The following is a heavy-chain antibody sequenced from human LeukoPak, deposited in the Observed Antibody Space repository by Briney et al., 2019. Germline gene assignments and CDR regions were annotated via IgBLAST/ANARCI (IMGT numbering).Heavy chain of an antibody. V-gene: IGHV4-39*01. CDR2: IYDSGST. D-gene: IGHD3-3*01. J-gene: IGHJ4*02. Sequence: SETLSLTCTVSGGSIRSSYYYWGWIRQPPGKGLEWIGSIYDSGSTYYNPSLKSRVTISVDTSKNQFSLKLNSVTAADTAVYCCARVITIFGVAYYFDYWGQGTLVTVSS. CDR1: GGSIRSSYYY. CDR3: ARVITIFGVAYYFDY.